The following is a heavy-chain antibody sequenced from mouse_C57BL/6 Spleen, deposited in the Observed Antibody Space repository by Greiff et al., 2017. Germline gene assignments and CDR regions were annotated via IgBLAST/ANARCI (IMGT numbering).Heavy chain of an antibody. CDR3: ARSYYPYYFDY. J-gene: IGHJ2*01. CDR1: GFTFTDYY. CDR2: IRNKANGYTT. V-gene: IGHV7-3*01. Sequence: DVHLVESGGGLVQPGGSLSLSCAASGFTFTDYYMSWVRQPPGKALEWLGFIRNKANGYTTEYSASVKGRFTISRDNSQSILYLQMNALRAEDSATYYCARSYYPYYFDYWGQGTTLTVSS. D-gene: IGHD2-10*01.